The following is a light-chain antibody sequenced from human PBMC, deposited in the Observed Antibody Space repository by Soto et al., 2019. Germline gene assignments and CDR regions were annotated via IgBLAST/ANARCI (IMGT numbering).Light chain of an antibody. CDR2: EVS. CDR1: SSDVGGYKS. CDR3: SSYAGNDRRV. V-gene: IGLV2-8*01. Sequence: QSVLTQPPSASGSPGQSVTISWTGTSSDVGGYKSVSWYQQHPGKAPKLLIYEVSRRPSGVPDRFSGSKSGNTASLIVSGLQAEDEADYYCSSYAGNDRRVFGGGTKLTVL. J-gene: IGLJ3*02.